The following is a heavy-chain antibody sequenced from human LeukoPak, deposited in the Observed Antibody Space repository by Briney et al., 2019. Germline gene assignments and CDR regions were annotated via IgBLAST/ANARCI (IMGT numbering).Heavy chain of an antibody. CDR2: ISVYNGNT. V-gene: IGHV1-18*01. CDR1: GYTFTSYG. D-gene: IGHD5-24*01. CDR3: ARRQPKGYNFDY. J-gene: IGHJ4*02. Sequence: ASVKVSCKASGYTFTSYGITWVRQAPGQGLEWMGWISVYNGNTNYAQKLQGRVTMTTDTSTSTAYMELRSLRSDDTAVYYCARRQPKGYNFDYWGQGTLVTVSS.